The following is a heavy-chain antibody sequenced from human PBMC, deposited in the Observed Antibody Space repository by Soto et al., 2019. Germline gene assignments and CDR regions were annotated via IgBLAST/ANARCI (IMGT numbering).Heavy chain of an antibody. Sequence: QVQLVESGGGVVQPGRSLRLSCAASGFTFSSYAMHWVRQAPGKGLEWVAVISYDGSNKYYADSVKGRFTISRDNSKNPLDLQMNSLRAEDTAVYYCAREDGDYVLSPLLDPWGQGTLVTVSS. J-gene: IGHJ5*02. CDR3: AREDGDYVLSPLLDP. V-gene: IGHV3-30-3*01. D-gene: IGHD4-17*01. CDR1: GFTFSSYA. CDR2: ISYDGSNK.